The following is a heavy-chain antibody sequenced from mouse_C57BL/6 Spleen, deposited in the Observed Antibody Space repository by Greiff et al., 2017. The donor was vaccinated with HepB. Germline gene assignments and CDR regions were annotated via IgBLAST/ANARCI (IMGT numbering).Heavy chain of an antibody. D-gene: IGHD1-1*01. Sequence: EVQLQQSGPELVKPGASVKIPCKASGYTFTDYNMDWVKQSHGKSLEWIGDINPNNGGTIYNQKFKGKATLTVDKSSSTAYMELRSLTSEDTAVYYCARGYYGSKRYYYAMDYWGQGTSVTVSS. CDR1: GYTFTDYN. V-gene: IGHV1-18*01. J-gene: IGHJ4*01. CDR3: ARGYYGSKRYYYAMDY. CDR2: INPNNGGT.